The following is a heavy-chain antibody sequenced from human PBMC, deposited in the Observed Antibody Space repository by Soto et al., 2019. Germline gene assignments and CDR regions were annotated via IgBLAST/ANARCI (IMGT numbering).Heavy chain of an antibody. D-gene: IGHD1-1*01. V-gene: IGHV1-2*02. Sequence: QVQLAQSGAEVKEPGASMKVSCKASGYTFTDHYINWVRQAPGQGHQYMGTIHPNTVDKNYVQTFQGRVIITRDTSIHTAYMELRRLTPGDTAVYYCTRDSSTSTNSYKWFEPWGQGILVTVSS. J-gene: IGHJ5*02. CDR3: TRDSSTSTNSYKWFEP. CDR2: IHPNTVDK. CDR1: GYTFTDHY.